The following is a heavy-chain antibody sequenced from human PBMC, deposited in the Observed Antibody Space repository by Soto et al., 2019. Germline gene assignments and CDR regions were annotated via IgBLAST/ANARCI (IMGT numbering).Heavy chain of an antibody. CDR2: ISSSGSTI. CDR3: ASYNEYGVGNWFDP. CDR1: GFTFSDYY. V-gene: IGHV3-11*01. D-gene: IGHD4-17*01. J-gene: IGHJ5*02. Sequence: GGSLRLSCAASGFTFSDYYMSWIRQAPGKGLEWVSYISSSGSTIYYADSVKGRFTISRDNAKNSLYLQMNSLRAEDTAVYYCASYNEYGVGNWFDPWGQGTLVTVSS.